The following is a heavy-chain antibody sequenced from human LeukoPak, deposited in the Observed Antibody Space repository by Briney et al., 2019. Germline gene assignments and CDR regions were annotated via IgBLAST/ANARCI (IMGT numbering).Heavy chain of an antibody. D-gene: IGHD2-15*01. Sequence: GASLKDSCRASGYTFTSYYVHWVRQAPGQGLEWMRIINPSGGSTSYAQKFQGRVTMTRDTSTSSVYMELSSLRSEDTAVYYCATIWDYCIGGSSYDYWGQGTLVTVSS. CDR1: GYTFTSYY. V-gene: IGHV1-46*01. CDR3: ATIWDYCIGGSSYDY. J-gene: IGHJ4*02. CDR2: INPSGGST.